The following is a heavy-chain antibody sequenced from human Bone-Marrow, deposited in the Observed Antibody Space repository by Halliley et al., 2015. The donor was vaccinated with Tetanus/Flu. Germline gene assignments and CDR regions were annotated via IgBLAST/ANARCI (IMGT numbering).Heavy chain of an antibody. D-gene: IGHD6-6*01. CDR2: IKPDGGEK. J-gene: IGHJ5*02. V-gene: IGHV3-7*03. Sequence: EWVANIKPDGGEKYYVDSVKGRFTIFRDNDKNSVYLQMNSLTVEDTAIYHCARSEYRQPFSSWGQGAPVTVSS. CDR3: ARSEYRQPFSS.